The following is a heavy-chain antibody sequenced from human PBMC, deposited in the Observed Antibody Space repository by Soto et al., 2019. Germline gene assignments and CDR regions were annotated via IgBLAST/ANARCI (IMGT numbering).Heavy chain of an antibody. D-gene: IGHD2-15*01. CDR3: ARGWYYFDF. J-gene: IGHJ4*02. Sequence: SETLSLTCDVSVEPMTGGYYWGWIRQPPGKGLEWIGGIYYGGTTYYNPSLRSRLAISIDTSKNQFSLRLSSVTAADTALYYCARGWYYFDFWGQGTLVTVSS. CDR1: VEPMTGGYY. CDR2: IYYGGTT. V-gene: IGHV4-38-2*01.